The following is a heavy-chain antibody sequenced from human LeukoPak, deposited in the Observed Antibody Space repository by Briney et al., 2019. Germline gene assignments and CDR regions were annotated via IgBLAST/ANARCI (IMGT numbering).Heavy chain of an antibody. V-gene: IGHV4-39*07. CDR3: ARVGYSPYYFDY. CDR1: GGSISSSSYY. CDR2: IYYSGST. J-gene: IGHJ4*02. D-gene: IGHD6-13*01. Sequence: PSETLSLTCTVSGGSISSSSYYWGWIRQPPGKGLEWIGSIYYSGSTYYNPSLKSRVTISVDTSKNQFSLKLSSVTAADTAVYYCARVGYSPYYFDYWGQGTLVTVSS.